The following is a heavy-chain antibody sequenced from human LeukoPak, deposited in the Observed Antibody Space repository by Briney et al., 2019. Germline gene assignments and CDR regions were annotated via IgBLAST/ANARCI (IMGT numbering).Heavy chain of an antibody. J-gene: IGHJ3*02. V-gene: IGHV1-8*01. D-gene: IGHD6-13*01. CDR2: MNPNSGNT. Sequence: ASVKVSCKASGYTFNSYDINWVRQAPGQGLEWMGWMNPNSGNTGYAQKFQGRVTMTRNTSISTAYMELSSLRSEDMAVYYCAREYGVAAAFGAFDIWGQGTMVTVSS. CDR1: GYTFNSYD. CDR3: AREYGVAAAFGAFDI.